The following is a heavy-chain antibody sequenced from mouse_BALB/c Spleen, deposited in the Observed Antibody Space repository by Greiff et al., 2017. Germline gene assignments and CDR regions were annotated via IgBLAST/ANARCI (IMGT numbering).Heavy chain of an antibody. CDR1: GFSLTSYG. J-gene: IGHJ2*01. CDR3: DRDKRYDCIFDY. D-gene: IGHD2-4*01. Sequence: VQGVESGPGLVAPSQSLSITCTVSGFSLTSYGVHWVRQPPGKGLEWLGVIWAGGSTNYNSALMSRLSISKDNSKSQVFLKMNSLQTDDTAMYYCDRDKRYDCIFDYWGQGTTLTVSS. V-gene: IGHV2-9*02. CDR2: IWAGGST.